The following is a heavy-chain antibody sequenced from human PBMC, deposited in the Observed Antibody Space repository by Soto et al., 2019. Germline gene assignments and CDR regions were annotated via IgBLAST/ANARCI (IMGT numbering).Heavy chain of an antibody. CDR1: GFTFSNYG. Sequence: GWSLRLSCAASGFTFSNYGMHLVRQAPGKGLEWGALISYDGSNKYYADSVKGRFTISRDNTKNTLYLQMNSLRAEDSAVYYCAKDLHSSGWADYNFEYCGKGTLVTVSS. J-gene: IGHJ4*02. D-gene: IGHD6-25*01. V-gene: IGHV3-30*18. CDR2: ISYDGSNK. CDR3: AKDLHSSGWADYNFEY.